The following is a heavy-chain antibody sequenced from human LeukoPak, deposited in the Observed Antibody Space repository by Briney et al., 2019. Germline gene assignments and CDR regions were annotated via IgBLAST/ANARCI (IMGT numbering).Heavy chain of an antibody. J-gene: IGHJ4*02. CDR2: IIPIFGTA. D-gene: IGHD2-15*01. CDR3: ARAGDRYCSGGSCYRNRYNFDY. V-gene: IGHV1-69*01. Sequence: SVKVSCKASGGTFSSYAISWVRQAPGQGLEWMGGIIPIFGTANYAQKFQGRVTITADESTSTAYMELSSPRSEDTAVYYCARAGDRYCSGGSCYRNRYNFDYWGQGTLVTVSS. CDR1: GGTFSSYA.